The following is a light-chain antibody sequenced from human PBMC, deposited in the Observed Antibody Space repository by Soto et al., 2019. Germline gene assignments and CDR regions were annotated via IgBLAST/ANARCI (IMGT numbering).Light chain of an antibody. J-gene: IGKJ1*01. V-gene: IGKV3-15*01. CDR3: QQYHYWWT. CDR2: GES. Sequence: EIVMTQSPATLSVSPGEKATLSCRASQSVSNNLAWFQQKPGQVPRLLIYGESNRATGVSARFSGSGSGTEFTLTISSLQSEDFAVYYCQQYHYWWTVGQGTKVDI. CDR1: QSVSNN.